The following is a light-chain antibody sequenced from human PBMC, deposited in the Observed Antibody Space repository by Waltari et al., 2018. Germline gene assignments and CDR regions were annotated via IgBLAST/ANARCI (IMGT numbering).Light chain of an antibody. CDR2: WAS. Sequence: DIVMTQFPDSLAVSLGERATINCTSSQNILSTSNSRNYLSWYQQKPGQPPKVLFYWASTRESRVPDRFSGSGSGTDFTLTISSLRAEDVAVYYCQQYYSIPYTFGQGTKLEIK. CDR1: QNILSTSNSRNY. CDR3: QQYYSIPYT. J-gene: IGKJ2*01. V-gene: IGKV4-1*01.